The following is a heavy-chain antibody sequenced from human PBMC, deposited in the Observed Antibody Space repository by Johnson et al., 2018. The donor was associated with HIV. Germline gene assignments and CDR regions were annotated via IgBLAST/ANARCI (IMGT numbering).Heavy chain of an antibody. CDR1: GFTFTDYG. V-gene: IGHV3-20*04. Sequence: VQLVESGGDVVRPGGSLRLSCVASGFTFTDYGMSWVRQAPGQGLEWVSGINWNGGSTGYAASVQGRLTISSDNAKNSLYLQMNSLSAEDTALYYCARDRDFESARHAFDIWGQGTMVTVSS. CDR3: ARDRDFESARHAFDI. J-gene: IGHJ3*02. CDR2: INWNGGST.